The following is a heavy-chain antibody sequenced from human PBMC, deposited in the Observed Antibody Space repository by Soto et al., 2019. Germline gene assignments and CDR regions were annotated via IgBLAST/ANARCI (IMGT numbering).Heavy chain of an antibody. CDR2: ISSSSSYI. CDR1: GFTFSSYS. CDR3: ARAPMYSASFLPIEFDS. V-gene: IGHV3-21*01. Sequence: PGGSLRLSCAASGFTFSSYSMNWVRQAPGKGLEWVSSISSSSSYIYYADSVKGRFTISRDNAKNSLYLQMNSLRAEDTAVYYCARAPMYSASFLPIEFDSWGPGTLVTVSS. D-gene: IGHD1-26*01. J-gene: IGHJ4*02.